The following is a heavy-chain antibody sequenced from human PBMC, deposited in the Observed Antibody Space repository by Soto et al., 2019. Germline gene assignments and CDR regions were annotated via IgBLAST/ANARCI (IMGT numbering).Heavy chain of an antibody. CDR3: ARGSHTIMGRNYYYGMDV. V-gene: IGHV1-2*02. Sequence: ASVKVSCKASGYTFTGYYIHWVRQAPGQGLEWMGWINPNSGDTKYAQKFQARVTMTRDTSINTAYMHLARLRSDDRAVYYCARGSHTIMGRNYYYGMDVWGQGTTVTVSS. CDR1: GYTFTGYY. CDR2: INPNSGDT. D-gene: IGHD5-18*01. J-gene: IGHJ6*02.